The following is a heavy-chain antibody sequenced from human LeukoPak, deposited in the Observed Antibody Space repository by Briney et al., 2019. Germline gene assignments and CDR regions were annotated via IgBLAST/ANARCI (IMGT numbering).Heavy chain of an antibody. CDR2: ISGSGGST. Sequence: QAGGSLRLSCAASGFTFSSHAMSWVRQAPGKGLEWVSAISGSGGSTYYADSVKGRFTISRDNSKNTLYLQMNSLRAEDTAVYYCAKGGRDDYVWGSYRPHAGYYFDYWGQGTLVTVSS. J-gene: IGHJ4*02. D-gene: IGHD3-16*02. V-gene: IGHV3-23*01. CDR1: GFTFSSHA. CDR3: AKGGRDDYVWGSYRPHAGYYFDY.